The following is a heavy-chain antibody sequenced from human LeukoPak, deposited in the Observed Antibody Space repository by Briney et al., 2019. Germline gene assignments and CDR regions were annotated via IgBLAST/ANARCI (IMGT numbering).Heavy chain of an antibody. Sequence: GGSLRLSCAASGLTVSSNCVGWVRQAPGKGLEWVSYISSSSSTIYYADSVKGRFTISRDNAKNSLYLQMNSLRDEDTAVYYCASNSGSYWRNFDYWGQGTLVTVSS. D-gene: IGHD1-26*01. CDR2: ISSSSSTI. V-gene: IGHV3-48*02. CDR3: ASNSGSYWRNFDY. CDR1: GLTVSSNC. J-gene: IGHJ4*02.